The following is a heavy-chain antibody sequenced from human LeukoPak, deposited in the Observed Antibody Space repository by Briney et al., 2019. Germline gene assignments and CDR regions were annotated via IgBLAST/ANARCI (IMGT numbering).Heavy chain of an antibody. CDR2: IHYSGST. V-gene: IGHV4-39*07. Sequence: SETLSLTCSVSGGSTSTSTSYWGWVRQPPGKGLEWIGSIHYSGSTYKNPSLKSRVTTSMDTSRSQFSLKVTSLTAADSAVYFCARESSSSRYFMDVWGRGTTVTVSS. CDR3: ARESSSSRYFMDV. D-gene: IGHD6-6*01. J-gene: IGHJ6*03. CDR1: GGSTSTSTSY.